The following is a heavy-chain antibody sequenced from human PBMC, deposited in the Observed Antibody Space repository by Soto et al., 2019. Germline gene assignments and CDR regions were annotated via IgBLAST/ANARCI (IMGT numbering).Heavy chain of an antibody. CDR2: LSGDNGDI. J-gene: IGHJ4*02. CDR1: DYTFNRYG. Sequence: QVQLVQSGDELKKPGASVKVSCKASDYTFNRYGISWVRKAPGQGLEWMGWLSGDNGDIKYAQKFQGRVTMTTDISTSTVYMELRSLSSDGTAVYFCAGSRGFGFDFWGQGTLVTVSS. V-gene: IGHV1-18*01. CDR3: AGSRGFGFDF. D-gene: IGHD2-15*01.